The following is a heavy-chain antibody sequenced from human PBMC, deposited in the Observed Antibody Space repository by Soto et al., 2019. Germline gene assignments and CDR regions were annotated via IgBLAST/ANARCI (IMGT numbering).Heavy chain of an antibody. Sequence: EVQVVESGGGLVKPGGSLRLSCAASGFTFSEYSFLWVRQAPGKGLEWLSFIANGDNHIFYSDSVKGRFTISRDNAKNSVYLKLNSLRADDSAVYYCARENGHCTDACNRGAVDIWGQGTMVTVSS. CDR2: IANGDNHI. D-gene: IGHD2-2*01. J-gene: IGHJ3*02. CDR1: GFTFSEYS. CDR3: ARENGHCTDACNRGAVDI. V-gene: IGHV3-21*01.